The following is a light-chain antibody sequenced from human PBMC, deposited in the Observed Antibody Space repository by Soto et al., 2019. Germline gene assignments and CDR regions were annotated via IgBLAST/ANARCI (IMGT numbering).Light chain of an antibody. Sequence: ELVLRRSPTSLSVPPGERATPSSRASRGVGSTLAWYQQKPGQPPRLLMYGVYTRAPGTPARFSGSGSGTEFTLTISSLQSEDSAVYYCQQYDKWPPRTFGQGTKVEIK. CDR3: QQYDKWPPRT. J-gene: IGKJ1*01. CDR1: RGVGST. CDR2: GVY. V-gene: IGKV3D-15*01.